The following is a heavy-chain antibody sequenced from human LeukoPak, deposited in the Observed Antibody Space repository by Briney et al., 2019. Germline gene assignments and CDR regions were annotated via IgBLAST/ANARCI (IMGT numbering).Heavy chain of an antibody. CDR1: GGSISSYF. D-gene: IGHD3-22*01. CDR2: IYSSGST. Sequence: SETLSLTCTVSGGSISSYFWSWIRQSPGKGLEWIGYIYSSGSTNYNPSLRSRVTISVDTSKNQFSLRLSSVTAADTAVYYCARHDDGRSGYYVHWGQGTLVTVSS. J-gene: IGHJ4*02. V-gene: IGHV4-59*08. CDR3: ARHDDGRSGYYVH.